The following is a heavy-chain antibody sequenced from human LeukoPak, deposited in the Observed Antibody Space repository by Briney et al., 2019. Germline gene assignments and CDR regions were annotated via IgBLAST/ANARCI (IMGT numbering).Heavy chain of an antibody. CDR2: ITPDGNAA. Sequence: GGSLRLSCVASGFTFSGHWMHWVRQVPGKGLMAVSRITPDGNAAAYADSVKGRFTISRDNAKNTLYLEMNSLTAEDTALYHCTRSGYANGYDYWGQGTLVTVSS. D-gene: IGHD5-12*01. J-gene: IGHJ4*02. V-gene: IGHV3-74*03. CDR3: TRSGYANGYDY. CDR1: GFTFSGHW.